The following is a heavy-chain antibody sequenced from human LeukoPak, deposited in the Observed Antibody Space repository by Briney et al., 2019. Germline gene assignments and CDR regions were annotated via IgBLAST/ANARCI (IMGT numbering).Heavy chain of an antibody. CDR1: GGSISTYY. Sequence: SETLSLTCTVSGGSISTYYWSWIRQPPGKGLEWIGYIYYSGSTNYNPSLKSRVTISVDTSKNQFSLNLSSMTAADTAVYYCARATPDYYGSGKRGSFDYWGQGTLVTVSS. CDR2: IYYSGST. D-gene: IGHD3-10*01. V-gene: IGHV4-59*01. J-gene: IGHJ4*02. CDR3: ARATPDYYGSGKRGSFDY.